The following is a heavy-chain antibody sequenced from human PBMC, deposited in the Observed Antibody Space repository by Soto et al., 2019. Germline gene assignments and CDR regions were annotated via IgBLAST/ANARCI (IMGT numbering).Heavy chain of an antibody. J-gene: IGHJ3*02. CDR3: AHIMITYGGVIGLDAFDN. CDR2: IYWDDDR. CDR1: GFSLNTRGVG. V-gene: IGHV2-5*02. Sequence: SGPTLVNPTQTLTLTCTFSGFSLNTRGVGVGWIRQPPGKALEWLAVIYWDDDRRYSPSLNSRLTITKDTSRNQVVLTMTNMDPVDTATYYCAHIMITYGGVIGLDAFDNWRQGTMVTVSS. D-gene: IGHD3-16*02.